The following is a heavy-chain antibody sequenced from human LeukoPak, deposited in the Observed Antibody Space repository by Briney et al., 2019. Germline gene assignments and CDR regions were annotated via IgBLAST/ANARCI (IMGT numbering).Heavy chain of an antibody. CDR3: ARGGVLKSVDY. D-gene: IGHD3-16*01. J-gene: IGHJ4*02. CDR2: IYYSGST. CDR1: GGSISSSSYY. Sequence: SETLSLTCTVSGGSISSSSYYWGWIRQPPGKGLEWIGSIYYSGSTYYNPSLKSRVTISVDTSKNQFSLRPSSATAADTAVYYCARGGVLKSVDYWGQGTLVTVSS. V-gene: IGHV4-39*07.